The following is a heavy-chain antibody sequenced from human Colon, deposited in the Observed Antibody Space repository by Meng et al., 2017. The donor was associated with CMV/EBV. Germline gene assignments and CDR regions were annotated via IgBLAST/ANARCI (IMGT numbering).Heavy chain of an antibody. Sequence: GESLKISCAASGFNFRSSAMSWVRQAPGKGLEWVSGISGGGTSTYYADSVKGRFTISRDTPNNTLFLQMNSLRAEDSAVYYCATTIVVLPAATTDYWGQGTPVTVSS. CDR2: ISGGGTST. J-gene: IGHJ4*02. CDR1: GFNFRSSA. CDR3: ATTIVVLPAATTDY. V-gene: IGHV3-23*01. D-gene: IGHD2-2*01.